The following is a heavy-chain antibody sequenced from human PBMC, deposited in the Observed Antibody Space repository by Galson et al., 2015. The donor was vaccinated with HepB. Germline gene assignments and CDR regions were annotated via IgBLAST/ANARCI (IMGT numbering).Heavy chain of an antibody. CDR1: GFTFTTYA. Sequence: SLRLSCAASGFTFTTYAMHWVRQAPGKGLEWVAVISYDGGDVSDKYYADFVKGRFTISRENSKNTLSLQMNSLTPEDTAVYYCASGVEAAVGAGTGYLQHWGQGTLVTVSS. D-gene: IGHD3-10*01. CDR2: ISYDGGDVSDK. CDR3: ASGVEAAVGAGTGYLQH. J-gene: IGHJ1*01. V-gene: IGHV3-30*04.